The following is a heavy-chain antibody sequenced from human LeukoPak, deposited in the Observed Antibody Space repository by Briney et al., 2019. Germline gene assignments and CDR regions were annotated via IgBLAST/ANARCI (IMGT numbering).Heavy chain of an antibody. CDR1: GYTFTGYY. V-gene: IGHV1-2*02. Sequence: GASVKVSCKASGYTFTGYYMHWVRQAPGQGLAWMGWINPNSGGTNYAQKFQGRVTMTRDTSISTAYMELSRLRSDDTAVYYCARGYSNWNYDRVDYWGQGTLVTVSS. CDR2: INPNSGGT. CDR3: ARGYSNWNYDRVDY. J-gene: IGHJ4*02. D-gene: IGHD1-7*01.